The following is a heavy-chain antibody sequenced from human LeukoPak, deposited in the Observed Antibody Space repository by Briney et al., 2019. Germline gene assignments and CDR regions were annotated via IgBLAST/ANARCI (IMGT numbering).Heavy chain of an antibody. V-gene: IGHV4-34*01. Sequence: SETLSLTCAVYGGSFSGYYWSWIRQPPGKGLEWIGEINHSGSTNYNPSLKSRVTISVDTSKNQFSLKLSSVTAADTAVYCCARVTSPTDYWGQGTLVTVSS. CDR3: ARVTSPTDY. CDR2: INHSGST. J-gene: IGHJ4*02. D-gene: IGHD1-20*01. CDR1: GGSFSGYY.